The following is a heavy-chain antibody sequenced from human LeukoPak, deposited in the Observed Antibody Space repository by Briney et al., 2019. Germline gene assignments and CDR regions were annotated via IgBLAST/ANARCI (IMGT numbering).Heavy chain of an antibody. CDR2: INPNSGGT. D-gene: IGHD2-2*01. V-gene: IGHV1-2*02. CDR3: ARDDIVRGYCSSTSCYAPGDY. Sequence: ASVKVSCKASGYTFTGYYMHWVRQAPGQGLEWMGWINPNSGGTNYAQTFQGRVTMTRDTSISTAYMELSRLRSDDTAVYYCARDDIVRGYCSSTSCYAPGDYWGQGTLVTVSS. CDR1: GYTFTGYY. J-gene: IGHJ4*02.